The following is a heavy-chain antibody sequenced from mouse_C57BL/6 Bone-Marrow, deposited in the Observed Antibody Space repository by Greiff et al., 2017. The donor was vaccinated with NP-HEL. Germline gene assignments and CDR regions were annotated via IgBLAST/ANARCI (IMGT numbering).Heavy chain of an antibody. CDR2: IYPGDGST. J-gene: IGHJ1*03. D-gene: IGHD1-1*01. CDR1: GYTFTSYD. CDR3: ARSSTTVVDWYFDV. Sequence: VKLQESGPELVKPGASVKLSCKASGYTFTSYDINWVKQRPGKGLEWIGWIYPGDGSTKYNEKFKGKATLTVDTSSSTAYMELHSLTSEDSAVYFCARSSTTVVDWYFDVWGTGTTVTVSS. V-gene: IGHV1-85*01.